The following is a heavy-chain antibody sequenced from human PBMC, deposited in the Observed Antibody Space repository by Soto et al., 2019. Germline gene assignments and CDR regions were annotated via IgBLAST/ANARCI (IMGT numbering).Heavy chain of an antibody. D-gene: IGHD2-15*01. J-gene: IGHJ4*02. Sequence: EVQLLESGGGLVQPGGSLRLSCAASGFTFSSYAMSWVRQAPWKGLEWVSAISGSGGSTYYADFVKGRFTSSRDNSKNTLSLPMTSLRAADTAVYYCANDPYCSGGSCYPGLWGQGNLVTVSS. CDR2: ISGSGGST. CDR3: ANDPYCSGGSCYPGL. CDR1: GFTFSSYA. V-gene: IGHV3-23*01.